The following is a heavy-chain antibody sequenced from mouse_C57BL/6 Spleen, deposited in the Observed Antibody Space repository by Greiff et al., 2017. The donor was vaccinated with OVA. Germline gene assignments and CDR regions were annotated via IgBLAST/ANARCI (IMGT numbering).Heavy chain of an antibody. V-gene: IGHV1-80*01. CDR1: GYAFSSYW. CDR2: IYPGDGDT. J-gene: IGHJ4*01. D-gene: IGHD3-2*02. Sequence: VMLVESGAELVKPGASVKISCKASGYAFSSYWMNWVKQRPGKGLEWIGQIYPGDGDTTYNGKFKGKATLTADNSSRTAYMQRSSLTSEDSAVYFCARWEGSGVYAMDYWGQGTSVTVSS. CDR3: ARWEGSGVYAMDY.